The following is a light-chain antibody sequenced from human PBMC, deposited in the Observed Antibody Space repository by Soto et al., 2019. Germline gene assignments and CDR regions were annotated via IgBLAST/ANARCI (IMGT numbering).Light chain of an antibody. J-gene: IGKJ4*01. CDR2: WAS. Sequence: DVVMTQSPDSLALSLGERATINCKSSQSLLSSSDNRNYLAWFQQKVGQPPKLLIRWASTRESGVPDRSSARASTTGFTRPINILQAEDVSVYCCQTYYRVPLTFGGWTKVELK. CDR3: QTYYRVPLT. CDR1: QSLLSSSDNRNY. V-gene: IGKV4-1*01.